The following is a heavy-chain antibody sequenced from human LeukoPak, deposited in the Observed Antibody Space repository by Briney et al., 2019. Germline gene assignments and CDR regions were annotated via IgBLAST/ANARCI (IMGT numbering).Heavy chain of an antibody. CDR2: ISGNGVST. Sequence: GGSLRLSCAASGFTFSSYAMSWVRQAPGKGLECVSGISGNGVSTYYADSVKGRFTISRDNSKNTLYLQMNSLRAEDRAVYYCAKVNSSWYWFDPWGQGTLVTVSS. V-gene: IGHV3-23*01. CDR3: AKVNSSWYWFDP. CDR1: GFTFSSYA. D-gene: IGHD6-13*01. J-gene: IGHJ5*02.